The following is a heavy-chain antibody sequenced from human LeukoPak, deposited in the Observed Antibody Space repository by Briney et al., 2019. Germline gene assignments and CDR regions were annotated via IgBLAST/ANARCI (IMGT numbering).Heavy chain of an antibody. CDR3: ARGGGEITIFGVVIICAFDI. CDR2: IIPIFGTA. CDR1: GGTFSSYA. Sequence: ASVKVSCKASGGTFSSYAISWMRQAPGQGLEWMGGIIPIFGTANYAQKFQGRVTITADESTSTAYMELSSLRSEDTAVYYCARGGGEITIFGVVIICAFDIWGQGTMVTVSS. J-gene: IGHJ3*02. D-gene: IGHD3-3*01. V-gene: IGHV1-69*13.